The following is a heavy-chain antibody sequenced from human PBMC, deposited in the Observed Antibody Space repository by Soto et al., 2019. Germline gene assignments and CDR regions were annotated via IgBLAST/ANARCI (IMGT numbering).Heavy chain of an antibody. Sequence: PCGSLRLSCAASGFTSGDYTMHWVRQGPGKGLEWVSLITWDGGFTSYADSVKGRFTISRDDSKNSLSLQMNSLRTEDTALYYCARARGGRYAFYYFYGMDVWGQGTTVNVS. CDR2: ITWDGGFT. J-gene: IGHJ6*02. CDR1: GFTSGDYT. V-gene: IGHV3-43*01. CDR3: ARARGGRYAFYYFYGMDV. D-gene: IGHD1-1*01.